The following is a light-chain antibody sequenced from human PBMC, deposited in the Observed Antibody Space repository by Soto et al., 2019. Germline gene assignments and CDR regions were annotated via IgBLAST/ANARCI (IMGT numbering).Light chain of an antibody. CDR1: SSDVGGYNH. CDR2: EVS. Sequence: QSALTQPPSASGSPGQSVTISCTGTSSDVGGYNHVSWYQQHPGKAPKVVIFEVSNRPSGVSGRFSGSKSGITASLTISGLQPEDEADYYCSSYSTTSPVVFGGGTKLTVL. J-gene: IGLJ2*01. CDR3: SSYSTTSPVV. V-gene: IGLV2-14*01.